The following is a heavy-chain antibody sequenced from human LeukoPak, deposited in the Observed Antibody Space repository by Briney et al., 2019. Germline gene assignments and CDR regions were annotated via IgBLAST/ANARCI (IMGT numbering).Heavy chain of an antibody. CDR3: AKDQTDFWSGYYDS. D-gene: IGHD3-3*01. Sequence: PGGSLRLSCAASGFTFSSYAMHWVRQTPGKGLEWVAMISYDGSQKYYADSVKDRFTISRDNSKNTVYLQMSSLRDEDTALFYCAKDQTDFWSGYYDSWGQGTLVTVSS. J-gene: IGHJ4*02. CDR2: ISYDGSQK. V-gene: IGHV3-30*04. CDR1: GFTFSSYA.